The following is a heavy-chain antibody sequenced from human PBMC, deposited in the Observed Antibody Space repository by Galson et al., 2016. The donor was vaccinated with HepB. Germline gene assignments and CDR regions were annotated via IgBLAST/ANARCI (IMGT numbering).Heavy chain of an antibody. V-gene: IGHV3-48*02. J-gene: IGHJ6*02. Sequence: SLRLSCAASGFSLSSYSMNWVRQAPGKGLEWVSYISSSFSPIYYADSVQGRFTISRDNAKNSLYLQMNSMRHEDTAAYYCARAGPYYYESNAMDVWGHGTLVTV. CDR2: ISSSFSPI. CDR1: GFSLSSYS. D-gene: IGHD3-22*01. CDR3: ARAGPYYYESNAMDV.